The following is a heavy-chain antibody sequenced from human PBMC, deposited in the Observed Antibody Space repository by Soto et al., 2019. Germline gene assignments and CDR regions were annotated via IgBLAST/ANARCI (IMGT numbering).Heavy chain of an antibody. D-gene: IGHD3-3*01. CDR2: IIPIFGTA. Sequence: SVKVSCKASGGTFSSYAISWVRQAPGQGLEWMGGIIPIFGTANYAQKFQGRVTITADESTSTAYMELSSLRSEDTAVYYCARASLRFLEWSTEYYYYYGMDVWGQGTTVNVSS. V-gene: IGHV1-69*13. CDR1: GGTFSSYA. CDR3: ARASLRFLEWSTEYYYYYGMDV. J-gene: IGHJ6*02.